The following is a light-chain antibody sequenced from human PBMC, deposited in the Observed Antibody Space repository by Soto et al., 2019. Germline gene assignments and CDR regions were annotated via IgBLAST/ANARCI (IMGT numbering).Light chain of an antibody. CDR3: ISYTSISTLV. V-gene: IGLV2-14*01. CDR2: EVI. CDR1: SSDVGGYNY. Sequence: QSVLTQPASVSGSPGQSINISCTGTSSDVGGYNYVSWYQQHPGKAPKVIIYEVINRPSGVSNRFSGSKSGSTASLTISGLQAEDEADYYCISYTSISTLVFGTGTKVTVL. J-gene: IGLJ1*01.